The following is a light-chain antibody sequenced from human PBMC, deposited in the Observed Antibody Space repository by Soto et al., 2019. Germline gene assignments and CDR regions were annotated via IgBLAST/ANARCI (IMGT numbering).Light chain of an antibody. CDR2: DNH. V-gene: IGLV1-51*01. CDR3: GTWDINLDTVV. CDR1: SSNIGGNY. J-gene: IGLJ2*01. Sequence: QAVVTQPPSVSAAPGQRVTISCSGSSSNIGGNYVSWYQVVPRTAPKLLIYDNHKRHSGVPDRFSGSKSGTSATLGIADLHAGDEAPYYCGTWDINLDTVVFGGGTKLTVL.